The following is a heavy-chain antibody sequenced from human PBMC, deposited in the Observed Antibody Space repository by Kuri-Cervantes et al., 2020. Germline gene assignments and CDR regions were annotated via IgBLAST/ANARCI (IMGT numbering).Heavy chain of an antibody. CDR1: GFTFSSYE. Sequence: GGSLRLSCAASGFTFSSYEMNWVRQAPGKGLEWVANIKQDGSEKYYVDSVKGRFTISRDNAKNSLYLQMNSLRAEDTAVYYRARDGICSSCYYYYYYGMDVWGQGTTVTVSS. CDR3: ARDGICSSCYYYYYYGMDV. CDR2: IKQDGSEK. J-gene: IGHJ6*02. V-gene: IGHV3-7*01. D-gene: IGHD6-13*01.